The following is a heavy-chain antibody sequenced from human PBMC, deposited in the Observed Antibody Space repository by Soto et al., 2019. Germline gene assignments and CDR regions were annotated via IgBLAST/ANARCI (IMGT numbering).Heavy chain of an antibody. D-gene: IGHD6-13*01. V-gene: IGHV1-18*04. Sequence: ASVKVSFKASGYTFTSYGISWVRQAPGQGLEWMGWISAYNGNTNYAQKLQGRVTMTTDTSTSTAYMELRSLRSDDTAVYYCARDDQLGGWFDPWGQGTLVTVSS. CDR3: ARDDQLGGWFDP. CDR2: ISAYNGNT. CDR1: GYTFTSYG. J-gene: IGHJ5*02.